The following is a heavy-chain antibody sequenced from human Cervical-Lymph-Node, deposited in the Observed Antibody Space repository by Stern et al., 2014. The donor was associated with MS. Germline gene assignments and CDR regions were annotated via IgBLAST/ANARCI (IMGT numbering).Heavy chain of an antibody. CDR1: GYTFTSYY. Sequence: VHLVESGAEVKKPGASVKVSCKASGYTFTSYYMHWVRQAPGQGLEWLGIINPSGGSTSYAQKFQGRVTMTRDTSTSTVYMELSSLRSEDTAVYYCARDEAIAVAGTFFDYWGQGTLVTVSS. CDR2: INPSGGST. V-gene: IGHV1-46*01. J-gene: IGHJ4*02. CDR3: ARDEAIAVAGTFFDY. D-gene: IGHD6-19*01.